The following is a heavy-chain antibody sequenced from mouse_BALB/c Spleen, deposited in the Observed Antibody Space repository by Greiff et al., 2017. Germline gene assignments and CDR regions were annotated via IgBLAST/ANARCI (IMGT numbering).Heavy chain of an antibody. Sequence: VQLQQSGPELVKPGASVKISCKASGYAFSSSWMNWVKQRPGQGLEWIGRIYPGDGDTNYNGKFKGKATLTADKSSSTAYMQLSSLTSVDSAVYFCASSLYDYDGDYWGQGTTLTVSS. CDR2: IYPGDGDT. CDR1: GYAFSSSW. V-gene: IGHV1-82*01. CDR3: ASSLYDYDGDY. D-gene: IGHD2-4*01. J-gene: IGHJ2*01.